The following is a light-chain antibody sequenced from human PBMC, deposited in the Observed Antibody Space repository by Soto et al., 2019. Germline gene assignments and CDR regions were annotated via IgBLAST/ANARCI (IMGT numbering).Light chain of an antibody. CDR3: QQYGSSPT. V-gene: IGKV3-20*01. Sequence: VSTQSPGTLSLSPGERATLSCRASQSLTNSFIAWYQQKPGQAPRLLIYDTSSRASGIPDRFSGSGSGTDFTLTISTLEPEDFAVYYCQQYGSSPTFGEGTRLEIK. CDR2: DTS. CDR1: QSLTNSF. J-gene: IGKJ5*01.